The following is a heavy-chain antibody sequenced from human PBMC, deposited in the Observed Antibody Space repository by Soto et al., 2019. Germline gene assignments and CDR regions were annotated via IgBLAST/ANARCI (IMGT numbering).Heavy chain of an antibody. CDR1: SGSISSSNW. Sequence: XXTLSLTCAVSSGSISSSNWWSWVRQPPGRGLEWIGXIYHSXTTNYNPSLKXXVTISVDXSKNRLSLKLSSVNAADKDVYYCARVLSDADFDIWGQGTMVTV. J-gene: IGHJ3*02. CDR3: ARVLSDADFDI. V-gene: IGHV4-4*02. D-gene: IGHD2-8*01. CDR2: IYHSXTT.